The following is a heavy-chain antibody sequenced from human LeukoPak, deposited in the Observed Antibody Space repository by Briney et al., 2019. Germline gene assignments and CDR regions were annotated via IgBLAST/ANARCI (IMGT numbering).Heavy chain of an antibody. Sequence: PSETLSLTCTVSGGSISSGSYYWSWIRQPAGKGLEWIGRIYTSGSTNYNPSLKSRVTISVDTSKNQFSLKLSSVTAADTAVYYCARDGQLVGYYYYYMDVWGKGTTVTVSS. V-gene: IGHV4-61*02. CDR1: GGSISSGSYY. CDR2: IYTSGST. J-gene: IGHJ6*03. CDR3: ARDGQLVGYYYYYMDV. D-gene: IGHD6-6*01.